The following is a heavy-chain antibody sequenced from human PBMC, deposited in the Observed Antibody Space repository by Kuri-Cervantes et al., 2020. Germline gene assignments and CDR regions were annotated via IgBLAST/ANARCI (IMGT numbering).Heavy chain of an antibody. CDR2: IYYSGDT. CDR1: NDSIVHNY. J-gene: IGHJ3*02. D-gene: IGHD6-19*01. V-gene: IGHV4-59*03. Sequence: SETLSLTCIVSNDSIVHNYWSWIRQSPGKGLEWIGNIYYSGDTNYNPSLKSRVTISVDTSKKQFSLKLSSVTAADTAVYYCAGELGADIRVAGAFDIWGQGTTVTVSS. CDR3: AGELGADIRVAGAFDI.